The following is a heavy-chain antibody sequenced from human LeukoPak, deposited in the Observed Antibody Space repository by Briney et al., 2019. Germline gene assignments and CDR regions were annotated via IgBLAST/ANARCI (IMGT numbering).Heavy chain of an antibody. CDR1: GFAFNNYW. Sequence: PGGSLRLSCVASGFAFNNYWMTWVRQAPGKGLEWVANIKQDESEKYYVDSVKGRFTISRDNAKNSLYLQMNSLRAEDTALYYCAKPPYSAGYSSGWYGLNSFDYWGRETLVTVS. D-gene: IGHD6-19*01. CDR3: AKPPYSAGYSSGWYGLNSFDY. J-gene: IGHJ4*02. CDR2: IKQDESEK. V-gene: IGHV3-7*03.